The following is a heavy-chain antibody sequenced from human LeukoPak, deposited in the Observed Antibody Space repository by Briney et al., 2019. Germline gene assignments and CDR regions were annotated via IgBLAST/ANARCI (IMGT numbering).Heavy chain of an antibody. Sequence: ASVKVSCKASGGTFSSYAISWVRQAPGQGLEWMGIINPSGGSTSYAQKFQGRVTMTRDTSTSTVYMELSSLRSEDTAVYYCARVSPISSGLTFHWYFDLWGRGTLVTVSS. V-gene: IGHV1-46*01. CDR3: ARVSPISSGLTFHWYFDL. CDR2: INPSGGST. J-gene: IGHJ2*01. D-gene: IGHD6-19*01. CDR1: GGTFSSYA.